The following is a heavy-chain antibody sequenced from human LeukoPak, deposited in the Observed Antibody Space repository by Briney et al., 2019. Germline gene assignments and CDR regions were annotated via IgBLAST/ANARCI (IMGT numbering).Heavy chain of an antibody. D-gene: IGHD6-13*01. V-gene: IGHV3-21*06. CDR3: ATRVTADSYDASVI. CDR1: GFTFRSFS. CDR2: ISSTSNHK. J-gene: IGHJ3*02. Sequence: KTGGSLRLSCAASGFTFRSFSMTWVRQAPGKGLEWVASISSTSNHKYHADSVKGRFTISRDNDKNSLYLQMNSLRAEDTALYYCATRVTADSYDASVIWGQGTMVTVSS.